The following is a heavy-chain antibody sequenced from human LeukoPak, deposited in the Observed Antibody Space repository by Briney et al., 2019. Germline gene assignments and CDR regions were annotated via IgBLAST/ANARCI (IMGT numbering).Heavy chain of an antibody. D-gene: IGHD2/OR15-2a*01. CDR3: ARSPRRPGIGLQTFDY. Sequence: ASVKVSFKASGYTFTGHYMHWVRQAPGQGREWMGWINPNSGGTNYAQKFQGRVTLTRDTSISTAYMELSRLRSDDTAVYYCARSPRRPGIGLQTFDYWGQGTLVTVSS. J-gene: IGHJ4*02. CDR1: GYTFTGHY. CDR2: INPNSGGT. V-gene: IGHV1-2*02.